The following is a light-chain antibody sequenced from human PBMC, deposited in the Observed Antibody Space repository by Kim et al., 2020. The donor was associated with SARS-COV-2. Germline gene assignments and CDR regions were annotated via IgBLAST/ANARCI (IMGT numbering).Light chain of an antibody. V-gene: IGLV2-18*02. CDR3: SSYTSSSTVV. J-gene: IGLJ2*01. Sequence: GQSVTISCTGTRSDVGSYNRVSWYQQSPGTAPKVMIYEVTNRPSGVPNRFSGSKSGNTASLTISGLQAEDEADYYCSSYTSSSTVVFGGGTQLTVL. CDR2: EVT. CDR1: RSDVGSYNR.